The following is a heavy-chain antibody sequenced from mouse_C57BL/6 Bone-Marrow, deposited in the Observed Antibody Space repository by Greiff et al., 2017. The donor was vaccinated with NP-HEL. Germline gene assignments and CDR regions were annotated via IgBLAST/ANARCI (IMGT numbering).Heavy chain of an antibody. CDR2: IFPGSGST. J-gene: IGHJ2*01. Sequence: VQLQQSGPDLVRPGASVKISCTAPGFTFTSHWMQWVSQRPGQGLEWIGEIFPGSGSTYYTEMFKGQATMTVDTSSNTAYMQLSSLTSEDSAVYFCARGDYGNSSFAYWGQGTTLTVSA. CDR3: ARGDYGNSSFAY. D-gene: IGHD1-1*01. CDR1: GFTFTSHW. V-gene: IGHV1-56*01.